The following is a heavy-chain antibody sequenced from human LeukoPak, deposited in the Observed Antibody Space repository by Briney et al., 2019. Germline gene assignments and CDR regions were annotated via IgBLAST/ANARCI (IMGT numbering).Heavy chain of an antibody. D-gene: IGHD3-22*01. Sequence: SETLSLTCTVSGGSISSYYWSWIRQPPGKGLEWIGYIYYSGSTNYNPPLKSRVTISVDTSKNQFSLKLSSVTAADTAVYYCARAAGNYYDSSGYYKLYHDAFDIWGQGTMVTVSS. CDR1: GGSISSYY. CDR2: IYYSGST. V-gene: IGHV4-59*01. J-gene: IGHJ3*02. CDR3: ARAAGNYYDSSGYYKLYHDAFDI.